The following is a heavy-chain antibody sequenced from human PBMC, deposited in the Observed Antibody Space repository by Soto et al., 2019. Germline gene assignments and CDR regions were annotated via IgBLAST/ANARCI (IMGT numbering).Heavy chain of an antibody. Sequence: QVQLVQSGAEVKKPGSSVKVSCKTSGGTFNTYPISWVRQAPGQGLEWMGTIIPILDIANYAQKFKGRVTITAEESTSTAYRGLSSLESEDTAVYYCARGQRGVVVATAALRSPLDCWGQGTLVTVSS. CDR2: IIPILDIA. J-gene: IGHJ4*02. V-gene: IGHV1-69*02. D-gene: IGHD2-2*01. CDR1: GGTFNTYP. CDR3: ARGQRGVVVATAALRSPLDC.